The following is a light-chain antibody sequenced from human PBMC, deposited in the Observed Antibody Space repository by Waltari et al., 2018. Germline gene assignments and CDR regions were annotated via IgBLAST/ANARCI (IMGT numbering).Light chain of an antibody. CDR1: SSDGGGYNY. V-gene: IGLV2-14*03. CDR3: SSYTSSSTHVV. J-gene: IGLJ2*01. CDR2: DVG. Sequence: QSALTQPASLSGSPGQSITIACTGTSSDGGGYNYVAWFQQHPGKAPKPMIYDVGNRPSGVSNRFSGSKSGNTASLTISGLQAEDEADYYCSSYTSSSTHVVFGGGTKLTVL.